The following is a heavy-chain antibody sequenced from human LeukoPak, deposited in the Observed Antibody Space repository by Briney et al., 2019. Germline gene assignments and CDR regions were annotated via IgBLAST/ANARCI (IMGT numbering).Heavy chain of an antibody. CDR3: RRGYRYTGS. V-gene: IGHV3-53*01. CDR2: FYGASGT. D-gene: IGHD5-12*01. J-gene: IGHJ5*02. Sequence: GGSLTLPCAVSGLIFRSYYMSWVRQAPGKGLGWVTIFYGASGTCCADSVRGRFTVSSDNSKNTLNVQKKSLRAEDTAVYCCRRGYRYTGSWGQGTLVTVSS. CDR1: GLIFRSYY.